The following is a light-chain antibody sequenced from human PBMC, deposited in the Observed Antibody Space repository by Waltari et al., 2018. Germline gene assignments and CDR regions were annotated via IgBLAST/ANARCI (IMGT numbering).Light chain of an antibody. CDR1: QTISNW. J-gene: IGKJ4*01. Sequence: DIQMTQSPSTLSASVGDRVTITCRASQTISNWLAWYQQKPGKAPKLLIYKASSLESGVPSRFSGSGSGTGFTLTISSLQPDDFATYYCQQYNSFSLTFGGGTKVEIK. CDR3: QQYNSFSLT. V-gene: IGKV1-5*03. CDR2: KAS.